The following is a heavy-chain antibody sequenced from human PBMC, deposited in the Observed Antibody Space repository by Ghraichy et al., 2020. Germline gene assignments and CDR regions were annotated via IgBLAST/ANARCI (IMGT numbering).Heavy chain of an antibody. V-gene: IGHV3-23*01. D-gene: IGHD3-22*01. Sequence: GGSLRLSCAASGFTFSSYAMSWVRQAPGKGLEWVSTISTSGGGTYYADSVKGRFTISRDNSKNTLYLQMNSLRAEDTAVYYCARVNHLHISGYSEFDYWGQGTLVTVSS. CDR3: ARVNHLHISGYSEFDY. J-gene: IGHJ4*02. CDR2: ISTSGGGT. CDR1: GFTFSSYA.